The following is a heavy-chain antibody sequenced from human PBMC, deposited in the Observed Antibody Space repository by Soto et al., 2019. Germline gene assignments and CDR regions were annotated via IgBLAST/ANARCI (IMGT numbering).Heavy chain of an antibody. CDR1: GYMFTTYG. Sequence: QVQLVQSGGEVKKPGASVEVSCRTSGYMFTTYGMSWVRQAPGQGLEWMAWISAYNGNKKYAQKFQGRVTLTTDTSTSTVSMDLRNLTSDDTGTDFCARTGGGMAARPLEYWGQGTLVTVSS. D-gene: IGHD6-6*01. CDR2: ISAYNGNK. V-gene: IGHV1-18*04. J-gene: IGHJ4*02. CDR3: ARTGGGMAARPLEY.